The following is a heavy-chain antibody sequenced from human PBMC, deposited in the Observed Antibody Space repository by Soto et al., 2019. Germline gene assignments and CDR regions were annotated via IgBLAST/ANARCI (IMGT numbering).Heavy chain of an antibody. V-gene: IGHV3-23*01. D-gene: IGHD3-3*01. Sequence: GGSLRLSCAASGFTFSSYAMSWVRQAPGKGLEWVSAISGSGGSTYYADSVKGRFTISRDNSKNTLYLQMNSLRAEDTAVYYCAKGVQDYYDFWSGYSNLFDYWGQGTLVTVSS. J-gene: IGHJ4*02. CDR3: AKGVQDYYDFWSGYSNLFDY. CDR2: ISGSGGST. CDR1: GFTFSSYA.